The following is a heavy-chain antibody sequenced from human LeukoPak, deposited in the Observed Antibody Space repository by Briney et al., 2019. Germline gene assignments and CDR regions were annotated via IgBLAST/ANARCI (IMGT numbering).Heavy chain of an antibody. J-gene: IGHJ3*02. CDR3: ETMVRGVSYDAFDI. Sequence: ASVKVSCKASGYTFTGQYLHSVRQAPGQGLRWMGWITPNSGGADYAQKFQGRVTMTRDTSISTAYLELSRLRSDDTAVYYCETMVRGVSYDAFDIWGQGTMVTVSS. V-gene: IGHV1-2*02. D-gene: IGHD3-10*01. CDR2: ITPNSGGA. CDR1: GYTFTGQY.